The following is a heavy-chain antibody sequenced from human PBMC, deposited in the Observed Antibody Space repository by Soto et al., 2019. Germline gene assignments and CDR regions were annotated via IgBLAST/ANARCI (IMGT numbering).Heavy chain of an antibody. Sequence: DAQVEESGGGLVQPGGSLRLSCATSGFPFSSYAMNWVRQAPGQGLEWISLISGNSDTTYYADTMKGRVTISRDNAENLVYMHMTSLSPEDTAVYYCARADGYCAGGSCYVVYFQQWGRGTLVTVSS. D-gene: IGHD2-15*01. CDR1: GFPFSSYA. CDR2: ISGNSDTT. J-gene: IGHJ1*01. CDR3: ARADGYCAGGSCYVVYFQQ. V-gene: IGHV3-48*04.